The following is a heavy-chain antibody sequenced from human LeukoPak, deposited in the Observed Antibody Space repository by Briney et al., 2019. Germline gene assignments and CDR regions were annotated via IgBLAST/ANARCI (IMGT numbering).Heavy chain of an antibody. J-gene: IGHJ4*02. CDR3: ARDKRDYGSGSPDY. CDR2: ISSSSSTI. CDR1: GFTFSSYS. D-gene: IGHD3-10*01. V-gene: IGHV3-48*01. Sequence: GGSLRLSCAASGFTFSSYSMNWVRQAPGKGLEWVSYISSSSSTIYYADSVKGRFTISRDNAKNSLYLQMNSLRAEDTAVYYCARDKRDYGSGSPDYWGQGTLVTVSS.